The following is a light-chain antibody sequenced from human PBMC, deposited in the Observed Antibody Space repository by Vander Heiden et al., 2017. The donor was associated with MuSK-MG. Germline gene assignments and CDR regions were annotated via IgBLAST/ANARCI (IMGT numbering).Light chain of an antibody. J-gene: IGKJ1*01. CDR2: SAS. Sequence: DIQLTQSPSFLSASVGDRVTITCRASQGINSYLAWYQQKSGKAPKLLIHSASTLQSGVPSRFTGSGSGTEFTLTIISLQPEDYATHYCQQAQSHPRTFGQGTTVEI. CDR3: QQAQSHPRT. CDR1: QGINSY. V-gene: IGKV1-9*01.